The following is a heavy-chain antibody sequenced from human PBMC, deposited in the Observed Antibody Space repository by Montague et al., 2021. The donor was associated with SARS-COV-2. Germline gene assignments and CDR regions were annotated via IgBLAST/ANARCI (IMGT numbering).Heavy chain of an antibody. CDR1: GGSIRSTTFY. CDR3: VTPGKTAVAGQFDY. J-gene: IGHJ4*02. V-gene: IGHV4-39*07. Sequence: SETLSLTCTVSGGSIRSTTFYWGWLRQSPGQGLEWIGYIYEGDTXYYNPSLKSRVAISLDTPNNQFSLKLTSLVVADTAIYYCVTPGKTAVAGQFDYWGPGILVTVSS. CDR2: IYEGDTX. D-gene: IGHD6-19*01.